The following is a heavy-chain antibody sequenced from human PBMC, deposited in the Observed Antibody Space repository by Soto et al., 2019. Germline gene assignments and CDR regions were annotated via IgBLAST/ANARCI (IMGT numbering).Heavy chain of an antibody. V-gene: IGHV3-74*01. CDR1: GFTLSNYW. CDR3: VRDGEGSSCRH. D-gene: IGHD6-13*01. J-gene: IGHJ4*02. Sequence: RLSCVASGFTLSNYWMHWVRQAPGKGLVWVSRINTDGSSTGYADSVKGRFTISRDNAKNTLYLQMNSLRADDTAVYYCVRDGEGSSCRHWGQGTLVTVSS. CDR2: INTDGSST.